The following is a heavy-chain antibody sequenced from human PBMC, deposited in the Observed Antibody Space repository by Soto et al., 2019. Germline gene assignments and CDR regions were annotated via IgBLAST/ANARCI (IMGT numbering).Heavy chain of an antibody. CDR2: FDPEDGET. CDR3: ATLGGRYYDILTGYPRAFDI. Sequence: SVKVSCKVSGYTLTELSMHWVRQAPGKGHEWMGGFDPEDGETIYAQKFQGRVTMTEDTSTDTAYMELSSLRSEDTAVYYCATLGGRYYDILTGYPRAFDIWGQGTMVTVSS. V-gene: IGHV1-24*01. D-gene: IGHD3-9*01. CDR1: GYTLTELS. J-gene: IGHJ3*02.